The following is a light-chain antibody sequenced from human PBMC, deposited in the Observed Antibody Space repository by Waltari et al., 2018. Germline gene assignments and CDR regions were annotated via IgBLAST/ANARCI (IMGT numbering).Light chain of an antibody. CDR2: DTS. Sequence: IALTQSPATLSFSPGERAHLSCRANKSVSFYLAWYQHKPGQTPRLLIYDTSNRATGIPARFSGSGSETDFTLTISSLEPEDFAVYYCQQRNNWPLSFGGGTKVEIK. V-gene: IGKV3-11*01. CDR1: KSVSFY. CDR3: QQRNNWPLS. J-gene: IGKJ4*01.